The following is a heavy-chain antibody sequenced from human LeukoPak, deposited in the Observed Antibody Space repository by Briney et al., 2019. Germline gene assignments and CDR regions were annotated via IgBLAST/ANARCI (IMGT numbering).Heavy chain of an antibody. D-gene: IGHD2-2*01. V-gene: IGHV4-39*01. CDR2: IYYSGST. CDR3: ARPGCSSTICYLLPYAFDI. CDR1: GGSISSSSYY. J-gene: IGHJ3*02. Sequence: PSETLSLTCTVSGGSISSSSYYWGWIRQPPGKGLEWIGSIYYSGSTYYNPSLKSRVTISVDTSKNQFSLKLSSVTAADTAVYYCARPGCSSTICYLLPYAFDIWGQGTMVTVSS.